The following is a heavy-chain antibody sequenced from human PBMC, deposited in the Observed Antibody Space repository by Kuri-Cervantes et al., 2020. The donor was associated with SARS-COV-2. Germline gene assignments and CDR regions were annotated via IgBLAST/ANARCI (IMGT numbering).Heavy chain of an antibody. V-gene: IGHV4-61*02. CDR2: IYTSGST. CDR1: GGSISSGSYY. J-gene: IGHJ5*02. CDR3: ARDGTYSSSWRNWFDP. Sequence: LRLSCTVSGGSISSGSYYWSWIRQPAGKGLEWIGRIYTSGSTNYNPSLKSRVTISVDTSKNQFSLKLSPVTAADTAVYYCARDGTYSSSWRNWFDPWGQGTLVTVSS. D-gene: IGHD6-13*01.